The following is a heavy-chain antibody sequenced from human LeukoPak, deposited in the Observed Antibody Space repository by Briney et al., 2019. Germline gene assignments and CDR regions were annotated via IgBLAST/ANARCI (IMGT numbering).Heavy chain of an antibody. CDR1: GDSVSSNSAA. Sequence: SQTLSLTCAISGDSVSSNSAAWNWLRQSPSRGLEWLGRTYYRSKWYNDYAVSVKGRITISADTSKNRFSLQLNSVTPEDTAVYYCARSISGLGDWGQGTLVTVSS. CDR3: ARSISGLGD. V-gene: IGHV6-1*01. CDR2: TYYRSKWYN. D-gene: IGHD3-16*01. J-gene: IGHJ4*02.